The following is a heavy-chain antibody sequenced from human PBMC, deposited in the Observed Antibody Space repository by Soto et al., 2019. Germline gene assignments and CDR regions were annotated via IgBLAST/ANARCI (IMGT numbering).Heavy chain of an antibody. J-gene: IGHJ3*02. CDR3: ATELQPRREDAFDI. CDR1: GYTFTGYY. Sequence: ASVKVSCKASGYTFTGYYMHWVRQAPGQGLEWMGWINPNSGGTNYAQKFQGRVTMTEDTSTDTAYMELSSLRSEDTAVYYCATELQPRREDAFDIWGQGTMVTVSS. CDR2: INPNSGGT. D-gene: IGHD4-4*01. V-gene: IGHV1-2*02.